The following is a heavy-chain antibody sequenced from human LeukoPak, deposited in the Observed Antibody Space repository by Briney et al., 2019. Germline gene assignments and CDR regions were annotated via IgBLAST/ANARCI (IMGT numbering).Heavy chain of an antibody. Sequence: GGSLRLSCAASGFTVSRHWMHWVRQAPGKGLEWVANIKQDGSGKYYVDSVKGRFSISRDNAKNSLYLQMNSLRAEDTAVYYCARDKRTGDSYFEYWGQGTLVTVSS. D-gene: IGHD7-27*01. V-gene: IGHV3-7*01. CDR1: GFTVSRHW. J-gene: IGHJ4*02. CDR2: IKQDGSGK. CDR3: ARDKRTGDSYFEY.